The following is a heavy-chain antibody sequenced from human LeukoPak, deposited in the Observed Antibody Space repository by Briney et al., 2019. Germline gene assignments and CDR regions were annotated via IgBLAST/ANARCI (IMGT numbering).Heavy chain of an antibody. CDR1: GYTFTGYY. D-gene: IGHD3-10*01. CDR3: ARDNYGSGSYYPSGEYFQH. V-gene: IGHV1-2*02. Sequence: ASVKVSCKASGYTFTGYYMHWVRQAPGQGLEWMGWINPNSGGTNYAQKFQGRVTMTRDTSISTAYMELSRLRSGDTAVYYCARDNYGSGSYYPSGEYFQHWGQGTLVTVSS. CDR2: INPNSGGT. J-gene: IGHJ1*01.